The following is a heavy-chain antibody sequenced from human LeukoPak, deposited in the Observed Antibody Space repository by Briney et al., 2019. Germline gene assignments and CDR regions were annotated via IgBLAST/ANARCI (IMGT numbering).Heavy chain of an antibody. Sequence: ASVKVSCKASGGTFSSYAISWVRQAPRQGLEWMGGIIPIFGTANYAQKFQGRVTITTDESTSTAYMELSSLRSEDTAVYYCASSYYYDSSGYAHFDYWGQGTLVTVSS. J-gene: IGHJ4*02. CDR1: GGTFSSYA. CDR2: IIPIFGTA. V-gene: IGHV1-69*05. CDR3: ASSYYYDSSGYAHFDY. D-gene: IGHD3-22*01.